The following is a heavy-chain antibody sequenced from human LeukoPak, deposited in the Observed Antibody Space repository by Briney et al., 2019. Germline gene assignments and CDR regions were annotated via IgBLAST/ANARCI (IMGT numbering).Heavy chain of an antibody. D-gene: IGHD3-10*01. V-gene: IGHV1-2*02. Sequence: ASVKVSCKDSGHNFTGHLMHRVGPAPGQGLEWMGWINPNSGGTDYAQKFQARDSMTRETSITTAYMQLGRLRSDDTAVYYCATTFGGSGSYHFDYWGQGTLVTVSS. CDR1: GHNFTGHL. CDR2: INPNSGGT. CDR3: ATTFGGSGSYHFDY. J-gene: IGHJ4*02.